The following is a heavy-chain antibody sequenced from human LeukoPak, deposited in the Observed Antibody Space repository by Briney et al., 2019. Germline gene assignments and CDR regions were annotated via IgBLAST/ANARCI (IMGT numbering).Heavy chain of an antibody. CDR3: AKDRPSYSSSGRLFDY. CDR2: IRYDGSNK. Sequence: GGSLRLSCAASGFTFSSYGMHWVCQAPGKGLEWVAFIRYDGSNKYYADSVKGRFTISRDNSKNTLYLQMNSLRAEDTAVYYCAKDRPSYSSSGRLFDYWGQGTLVTVSS. D-gene: IGHD6-13*01. CDR1: GFTFSSYG. V-gene: IGHV3-30*02. J-gene: IGHJ4*02.